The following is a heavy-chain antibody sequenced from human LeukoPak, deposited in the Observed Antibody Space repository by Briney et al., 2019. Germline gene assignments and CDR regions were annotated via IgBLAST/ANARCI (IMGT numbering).Heavy chain of an antibody. J-gene: IGHJ4*02. V-gene: IGHV3-11*04. CDR2: ISSSGSTI. Sequence: PGRSLRLSCTASGFTCSDYYMSWIRQAPGKGLEWVSYISSSGSTIYYTDSVKGRFTISRDNAKNSLYLQMNSLRAEDTAVYYCARDRTDFWSGYHPGIFDYWGQGTLVTVSS. CDR1: GFTCSDYY. CDR3: ARDRTDFWSGYHPGIFDY. D-gene: IGHD3-3*01.